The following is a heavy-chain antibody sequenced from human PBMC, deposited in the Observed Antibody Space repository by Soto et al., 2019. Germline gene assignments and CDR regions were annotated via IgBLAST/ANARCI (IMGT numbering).Heavy chain of an antibody. D-gene: IGHD5-18*01. CDR2: IWYDGSNK. CDR3: ARDDVDIALFRDYCDVMAF. J-gene: IGHJ6*04. CDR1: GFTFSSYG. V-gene: IGHV3-33*01. Sequence: GGSLRLSCAASGFTFSSYGMHWVRQAPGKGLEWVAVIWYDGSNKYYADSVKGRFTISRDNSKNTLYLQMNSLRAEDTAVYYCARDDVDIALFRDYCDVMAFWGKGTPAPVSS.